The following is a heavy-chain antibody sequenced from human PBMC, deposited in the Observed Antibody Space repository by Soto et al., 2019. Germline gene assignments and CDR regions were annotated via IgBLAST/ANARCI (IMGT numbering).Heavy chain of an antibody. J-gene: IGHJ6*02. Sequence: PSEILSLTCAVYGGSFSGYYWSWIRQPPGKGLEWIGEINHSGSTNYNPSLKSRVTISVDTSKNQFSLKLSSVTAADTAVYYCARDVVRGDYYYYGMDVWGQGTTVTVSS. D-gene: IGHD3-10*01. CDR2: INHSGST. CDR1: GGSFSGYY. V-gene: IGHV4-34*01. CDR3: ARDVVRGDYYYYGMDV.